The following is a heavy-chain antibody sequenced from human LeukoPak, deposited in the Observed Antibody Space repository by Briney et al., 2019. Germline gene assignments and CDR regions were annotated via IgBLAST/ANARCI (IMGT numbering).Heavy chain of an antibody. CDR2: IIPIFGTA. CDR1: GGTFSSYA. Sequence: GASVKVSCKASGGTFSSYAISWVRQAPGQGLEWMGGIIPIFGTANYAQKFQGRVTITADESTSTAYMELSSLRSEDTAVYYCARAGYSYGWAYFDYWGQGTLVTVSS. D-gene: IGHD5-18*01. J-gene: IGHJ4*02. V-gene: IGHV1-69*13. CDR3: ARAGYSYGWAYFDY.